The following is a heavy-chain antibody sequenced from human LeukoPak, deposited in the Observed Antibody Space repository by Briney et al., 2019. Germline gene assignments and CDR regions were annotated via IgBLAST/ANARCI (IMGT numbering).Heavy chain of an antibody. J-gene: IGHJ6*03. CDR3: ARDQQQLPYYYYMDV. Sequence: GGSLRLSCAASGFTFSSYGMHWVRQAPGKGLEWVAVISYDGSNKYYADSVKGRFTISRDNSKNTLHLQMNSLRAEDTAVYYCARDQQQLPYYYYMDVWGKGTTVTVSS. V-gene: IGHV3-30*03. D-gene: IGHD6-13*01. CDR2: ISYDGSNK. CDR1: GFTFSSYG.